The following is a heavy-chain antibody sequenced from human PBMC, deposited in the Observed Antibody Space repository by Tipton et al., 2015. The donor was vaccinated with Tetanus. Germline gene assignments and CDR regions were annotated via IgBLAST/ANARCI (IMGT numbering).Heavy chain of an antibody. Sequence: TLSLTCTVSGDSLSNGDYYWSWIRQPPGKGLESIGYIYYSGSTHYNPSLKGRVTMSVDTSKNHFSLKLSSVTAADTAVYYCARDQGGGRVVRLNWFDPWGQGILVTVSS. D-gene: IGHD6-6*01. CDR2: IYYSGST. CDR3: ARDQGGGRVVRLNWFDP. V-gene: IGHV4-30-4*01. CDR1: GDSLSNGDYY. J-gene: IGHJ5*02.